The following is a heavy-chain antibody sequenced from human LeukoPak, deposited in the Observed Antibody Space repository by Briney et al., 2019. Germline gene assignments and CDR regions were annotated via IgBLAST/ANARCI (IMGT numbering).Heavy chain of an antibody. J-gene: IGHJ3*02. Sequence: PGGSLRLSCAASGFTFDDYAMHWVRQAPGKGLEWVSGISWNSGSIVYADSVKGRFTISRDNAKTSLYLQMNSLRAEDTALYYCAKDMRYGIVGATNPGTAFDIWGQGTMVTVSS. CDR1: GFTFDDYA. CDR2: ISWNSGSI. CDR3: AKDMRYGIVGATNPGTAFDI. D-gene: IGHD1-26*01. V-gene: IGHV3-9*01.